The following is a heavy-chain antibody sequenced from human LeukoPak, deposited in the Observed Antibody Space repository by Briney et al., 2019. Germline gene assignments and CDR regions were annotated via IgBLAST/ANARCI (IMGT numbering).Heavy chain of an antibody. V-gene: IGHV3-7*04. CDR2: IKQDGSEK. CDR3: ARDSCFDY. J-gene: IGHJ4*02. Sequence: GGSLRLSCAASGFTFSRFWMNWVRQAPGKGLEWVATIKQDGSEKYYVDSVEGRFTVSKDNAKNSLHLQLNSLGAEDTAVYYCARDSCFDYWGQGTLVTVSS. CDR1: GFTFSRFW.